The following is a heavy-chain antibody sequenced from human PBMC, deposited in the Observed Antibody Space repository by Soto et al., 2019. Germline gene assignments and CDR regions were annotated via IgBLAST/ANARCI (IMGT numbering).Heavy chain of an antibody. Sequence: QVQLVQSGAEVKKPGSSVKVSCKASGGTFSSYAISWVRQAPGQGLEWMGGIIPIFGTANYAQKFQGRVTITADESTSTAYMELSSLRSEDTAVYYCARSVCHDYVWESYWYCGYYFDYWGQGTLVTVSS. D-gene: IGHD3-16*01. V-gene: IGHV1-69*01. CDR3: ARSVCHDYVWESYWYCGYYFDY. CDR2: IIPIFGTA. J-gene: IGHJ4*02. CDR1: GGTFSSYA.